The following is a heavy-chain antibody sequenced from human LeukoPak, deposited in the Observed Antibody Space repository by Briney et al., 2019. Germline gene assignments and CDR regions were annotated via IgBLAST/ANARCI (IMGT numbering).Heavy chain of an antibody. CDR2: IYTSGST. CDR3: ARAPYSSGWYIGAFDI. Sequence: SETLSLTCTVSGGSISSYYCSWIRQPAGKGLEWIGRIYTSGSTNYNPSLKSRVTMSVDTSKNQFSLKLSSVTAADTAVYYCARAPYSSGWYIGAFDIWGQGTMVTVSS. V-gene: IGHV4-4*07. D-gene: IGHD6-19*01. J-gene: IGHJ3*02. CDR1: GGSISSYY.